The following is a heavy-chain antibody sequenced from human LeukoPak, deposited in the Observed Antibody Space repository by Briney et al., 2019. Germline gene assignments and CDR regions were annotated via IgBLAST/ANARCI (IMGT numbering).Heavy chain of an antibody. J-gene: IGHJ5*02. Sequence: GGSLRLSCAASGFTFSSYSMNWVRQAPGKGLEWVSAISGSGGTTFYADSVKGRFTISRDNSKDTLYLQMNSLRAEDTAVYYCAKATHNWNPFDPWGQGTLVTVSS. CDR3: AKATHNWNPFDP. V-gene: IGHV3-23*01. CDR2: ISGSGGTT. D-gene: IGHD1-1*01. CDR1: GFTFSSYS.